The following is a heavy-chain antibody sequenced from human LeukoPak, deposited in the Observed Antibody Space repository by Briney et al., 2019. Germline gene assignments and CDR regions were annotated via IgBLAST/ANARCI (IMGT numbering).Heavy chain of an antibody. CDR3: ARDRRTTVTDWYFDL. V-gene: IGHV1-18*01. CDR1: GYTFTTYG. D-gene: IGHD4-17*01. CDR2: ISAYNGNT. Sequence: GASVKVSCKASGYTFTTYGVSWVRQAPGQGLEWMGWISAYNGNTNYAQKVQGRVTMTTDTSTSTAYMELRSLRSDDTAVYYCARDRRTTVTDWYFDLWGRGTLVTVSS. J-gene: IGHJ2*01.